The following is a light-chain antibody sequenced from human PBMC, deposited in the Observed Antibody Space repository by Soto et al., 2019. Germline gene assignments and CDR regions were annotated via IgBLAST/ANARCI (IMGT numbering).Light chain of an antibody. Sequence: QSVLTQPASASRTPGQGVTISCSGSTSNIGSNYVYCYQQLPGTAPKLLIYRNNQRPSGVPDRFSGSKSGTSASLAISGLRSDDEADYFCATWDDSLNGFYVFGTGTKVTVL. CDR3: ATWDDSLNGFYV. CDR2: RNN. CDR1: TSNIGSNY. J-gene: IGLJ1*01. V-gene: IGLV1-47*01.